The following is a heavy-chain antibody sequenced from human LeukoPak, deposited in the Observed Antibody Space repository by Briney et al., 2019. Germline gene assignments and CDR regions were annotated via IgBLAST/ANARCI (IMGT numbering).Heavy chain of an antibody. CDR2: INPNSGGT. CDR1: GYTFTGYY. CDR3: ARVFRSYGLGSLYFDY. J-gene: IGHJ4*02. D-gene: IGHD3-10*01. Sequence: ASVKVSCKASGYTFTGYYMHWVRQAPGQELEWMGWINPNSGGTNYAQKFQGRVTMTRDTSISTAYMELSRLRSDDTAVYYCARVFRSYGLGSLYFDYWGQGTLVTVSS. V-gene: IGHV1-2*02.